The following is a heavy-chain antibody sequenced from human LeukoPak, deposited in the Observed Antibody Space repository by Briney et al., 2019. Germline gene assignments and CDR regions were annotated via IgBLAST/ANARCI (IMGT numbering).Heavy chain of an antibody. J-gene: IGHJ4*02. V-gene: IGHV3-53*01. D-gene: IGHD5-24*01. Sequence: QPGGSLRLSCTASEFTVSRNYMLWVRQAPGKGLKWVSLIFSNGDTHYADSVKGRFTISRDTSKNTVYLQMNSLRVEDTAMYYCTRDQMNYWGQGTLVTVSS. CDR1: EFTVSRNY. CDR3: TRDQMNY. CDR2: IFSNGDT.